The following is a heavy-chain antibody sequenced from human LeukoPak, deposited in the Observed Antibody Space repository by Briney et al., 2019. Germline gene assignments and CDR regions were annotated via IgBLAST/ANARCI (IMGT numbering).Heavy chain of an antibody. J-gene: IGHJ4*02. CDR1: GFTFSSYA. D-gene: IGHD6-13*01. CDR3: AKDRSSSWFNGWFDY. Sequence: PGGSLRLSCAAPGFTFSSYAMSWVRQAPGKGLEWVSAISGSGGSTYYADSVKGRFTISRDNSKNTLYLQMNSLRAEDTAVYYCAKDRSSSWFNGWFDYWGQGTLVTVSS. V-gene: IGHV3-23*01. CDR2: ISGSGGST.